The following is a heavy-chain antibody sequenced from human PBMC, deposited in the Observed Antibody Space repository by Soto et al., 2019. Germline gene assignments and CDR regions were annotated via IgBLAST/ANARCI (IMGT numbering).Heavy chain of an antibody. V-gene: IGHV1-8*01. J-gene: IGHJ5*01. Sequence: QVQLVQSGAEVRKPGASVKVSCKASGHTIASYDINWVRQATGQGLEWMGWMTPDSGDTGYAQKFQGRVTMTWDTSITTAYMELSSLRSDDTAVYYCARDPFYGWFDSWGQGTLVTVSS. CDR3: ARDPFYGWFDS. D-gene: IGHD3-16*01. CDR2: MTPDSGDT. CDR1: GHTIASYD.